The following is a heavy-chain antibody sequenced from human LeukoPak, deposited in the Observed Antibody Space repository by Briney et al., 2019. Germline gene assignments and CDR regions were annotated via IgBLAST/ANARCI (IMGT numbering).Heavy chain of an antibody. Sequence: GGSLRLSCAASGFSFSSYEMHWVRQAPGKGLEWVSYISSSGSTIYYADSVKGRFTISRDNAKNTLYLQMNSLRAEDTAVYYCARGIVGATPYYYYGMDVWGQGTTVTVSS. CDR1: GFSFSSYE. J-gene: IGHJ6*02. CDR2: ISSSGSTI. V-gene: IGHV3-48*03. D-gene: IGHD1-26*01. CDR3: ARGIVGATPYYYYGMDV.